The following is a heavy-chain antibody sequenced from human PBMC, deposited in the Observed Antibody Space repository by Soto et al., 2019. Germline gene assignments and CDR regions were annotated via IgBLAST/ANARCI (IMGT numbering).Heavy chain of an antibody. CDR1: GFTFSGSA. V-gene: IGHV3-73*02. J-gene: IGHJ6*02. D-gene: IGHD2-2*01. CDR2: IRSKANSYAT. Sequence: EVQLVESGGGLVQPGGSLKLSCAASGFTFSGSAMHWVRQASGKGLEWVGRIRSKANSYATAYAASVQGRFTISRDDSKNTAYLQMNSLKTEDTAVYYCTRLKRGYCSSTSCYEKGGDYYYYYGMDVWGQGTTVTVSS. CDR3: TRLKRGYCSSTSCYEKGGDYYYYYGMDV.